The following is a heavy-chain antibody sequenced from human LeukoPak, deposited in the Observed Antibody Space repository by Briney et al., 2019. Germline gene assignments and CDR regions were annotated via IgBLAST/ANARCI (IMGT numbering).Heavy chain of an antibody. CDR1: GGTFSSYA. Sequence: SVKVSCKASGGTFSSYAISWVRQAPGQGLEWMGGIIPIFGTANYAQKFQGRVTITADESTSTAYMELSSLRSEDTAVYYCARVWAIAAAGSAFDIWGQGTMVTVSS. CDR2: IIPIFGTA. D-gene: IGHD6-13*01. V-gene: IGHV1-69*13. J-gene: IGHJ3*02. CDR3: ARVWAIAAAGSAFDI.